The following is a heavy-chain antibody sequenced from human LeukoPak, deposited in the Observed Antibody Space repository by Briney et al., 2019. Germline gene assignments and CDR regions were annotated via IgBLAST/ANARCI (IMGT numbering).Heavy chain of an antibody. CDR2: ISTSDTTI. Sequence: GGSLRLSCAASGFTFSSYKMNWGRQAPGEGLEWVSYISTSDTTIYYADSVKGRFTISRDNAKNSLYLQMSSLRVEDTAVYYCARGGGSSWFLDWWGQGTLVTVSS. CDR3: ARGGGSSWFLDW. J-gene: IGHJ4*02. CDR1: GFTFSSYK. V-gene: IGHV3-48*03. D-gene: IGHD6-13*01.